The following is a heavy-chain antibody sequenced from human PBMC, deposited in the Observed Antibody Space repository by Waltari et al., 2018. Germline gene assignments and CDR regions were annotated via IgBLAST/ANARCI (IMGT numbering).Heavy chain of an antibody. J-gene: IGHJ4*02. CDR2: INPHSGDK. CDR3: ARGGALVVVTMDY. CDR1: GYTFTGYY. D-gene: IGHD3-22*01. Sequence: QVQLVQSGAEVQKPGASVKVSCTASGYTFTGYYIHWVRQAPGQGFEWMGRINPHSGDKKYAQKFQGRVTMTRDTSISTAYMELSRLGSDDTAVYSCARGGALVVVTMDYWGQGTLVTVSS. V-gene: IGHV1-2*02.